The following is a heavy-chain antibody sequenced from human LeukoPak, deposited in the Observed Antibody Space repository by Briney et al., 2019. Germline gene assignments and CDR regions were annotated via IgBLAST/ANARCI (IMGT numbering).Heavy chain of an antibody. Sequence: GGSLRLSCAASGFTFDDYGMSWVRQAPGRGLEWVSGINWNGGSTGYADSVKGRFTISRDNAKNSLYLQMNSLRAEDTALYYCAKDSRAAAGRGWFDPWGQGTLVTVPS. J-gene: IGHJ5*02. CDR1: GFTFDDYG. D-gene: IGHD6-13*01. CDR3: AKDSRAAAGRGWFDP. V-gene: IGHV3-20*04. CDR2: INWNGGST.